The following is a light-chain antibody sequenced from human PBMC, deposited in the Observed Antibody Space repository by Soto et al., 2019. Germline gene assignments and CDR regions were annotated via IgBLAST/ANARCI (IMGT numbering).Light chain of an antibody. Sequence: EIVMTQSPATLSVSPGDRATLYCRAGQSVSSYLAWYQQKPGQAPRLLIYGASKRATGFPARFSGSGSGTDFTLTISSLQSEDFAVYHCQQYDNWPWTFGQGTKVDIK. J-gene: IGKJ1*01. CDR3: QQYDNWPWT. CDR2: GAS. V-gene: IGKV3-15*01. CDR1: QSVSSY.